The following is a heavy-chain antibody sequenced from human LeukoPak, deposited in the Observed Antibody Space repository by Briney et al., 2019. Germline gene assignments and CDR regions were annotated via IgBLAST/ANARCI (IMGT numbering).Heavy chain of an antibody. D-gene: IGHD3-3*01. J-gene: IGHJ4*02. CDR1: GFTFSSYG. V-gene: IGHV3-30*02. CDR2: IRYDGSNK. Sequence: GGSLRLSCAASGFTFSSYGMHWVRQAPGKGLEWVAFIRYDGSNKYYADSVKGRFTISRDNSKNTLYLQMNSLRAEDTAVYYCAKSGRFFGVVIQYYFDYWGQGTPVTVSS. CDR3: AKSGRFFGVVIQYYFDY.